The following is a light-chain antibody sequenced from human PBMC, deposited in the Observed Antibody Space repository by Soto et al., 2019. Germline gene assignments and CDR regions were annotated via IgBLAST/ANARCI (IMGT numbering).Light chain of an antibody. CDR1: QSISNS. CDR2: DAS. CDR3: RQRYNWPLT. Sequence: TVLTQSPATLSLSPGERATLSCKASQSISNSLGWFQQKPGQAPRLLIDDASNRATGIPARFTGSGSGSDFTLTISRLEHEDFGVYYCRQRYNWPLTFGGGTKVEIK. J-gene: IGKJ4*01. V-gene: IGKV3-11*01.